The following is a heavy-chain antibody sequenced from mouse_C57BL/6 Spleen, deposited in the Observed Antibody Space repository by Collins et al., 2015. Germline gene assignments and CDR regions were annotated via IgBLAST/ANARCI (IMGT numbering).Heavy chain of an antibody. CDR1: GYTFTSYW. D-gene: IGHD1-1*01. Sequence: LQQPGSELVRPGASVKLSCKASGYTFTSYWMHWVKQRHGQGLEWIGNIYPGSGSTNYDEKFKSKGTLTVDTSSSTAYMHLSSLTSEDSAVYYCTRLTTVVGDWYFDVWGAGTTVTVSS. CDR3: TRLTTVVGDWYFDV. J-gene: IGHJ1*01. CDR2: IYPGSGST. V-gene: IGHV1S22*01.